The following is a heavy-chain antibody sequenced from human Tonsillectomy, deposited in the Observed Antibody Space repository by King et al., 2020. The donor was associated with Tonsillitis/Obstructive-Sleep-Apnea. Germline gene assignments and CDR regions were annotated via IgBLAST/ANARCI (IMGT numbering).Heavy chain of an antibody. V-gene: IGHV4-59*01. CDR2: IYYSWST. Sequence: QLQESGPGLVKPSETLSLTCTVSGGSISSYYWSWIRQPPGKGLEWIGHIYYSWSTNYNPSLKSRVTISVDTSKNQFSLKLSSVTAADTAVYYCARQVLSTWEYFFDYWGQGTLVTVSS. CDR1: GGSISSYY. CDR3: ARQVLSTWEYFFDY. J-gene: IGHJ4*02. D-gene: IGHD1-26*01.